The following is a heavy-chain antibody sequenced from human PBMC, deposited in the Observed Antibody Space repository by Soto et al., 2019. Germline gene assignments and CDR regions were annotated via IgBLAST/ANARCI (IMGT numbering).Heavy chain of an antibody. CDR2: IYYSGST. CDR3: ARLSYGGIKYYYYYYGMDV. CDR1: GGSISSYY. J-gene: IGHJ6*02. V-gene: IGHV4-59*01. D-gene: IGHD4-17*01. Sequence: SETLSLTCTVSGGSISSYYWNWIRQPPGKGLEWIGYIYYSGSTNYNPSLKSRVTISVDTSKNQFSLKLSSVTAADTAVYYCARLSYGGIKYYYYYYGMDVWGQGTTVTVSS.